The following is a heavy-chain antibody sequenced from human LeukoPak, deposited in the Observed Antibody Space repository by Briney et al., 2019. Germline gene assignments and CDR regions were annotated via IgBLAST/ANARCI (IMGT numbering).Heavy chain of an antibody. CDR2: LYYSGST. CDR1: GGSMSSSSYY. D-gene: IGHD4-11*01. V-gene: IGHV4-39*07. J-gene: IGHJ4*02. Sequence: SETLSLTCSVSGGSMSSSSYYWGWIRRPPGKGLEWIGSLYYSGSTYYNPSLKSRITISVDTSKNQFSLKLSSVTAADTAVYYCARVTVTIGFDYWGQGTLVTVSS. CDR3: ARVTVTIGFDY.